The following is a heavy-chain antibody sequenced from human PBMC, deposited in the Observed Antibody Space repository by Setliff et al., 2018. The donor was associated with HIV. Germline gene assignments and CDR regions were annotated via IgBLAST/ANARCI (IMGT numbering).Heavy chain of an antibody. CDR3: AKDRDYGDRGDAFDI. D-gene: IGHD4-17*01. CDR2: ISAYNGNT. V-gene: IGHV1-18*01. J-gene: IGHJ3*02. CDR1: GYTFTSYG. Sequence: ASVKVSCKASGYTFTSYGISWVRQAPGQGLEWMGWISAYNGNTNYAQKLQGRVTMTTNTSTSTAYMELRSLRSDDTAVYYCAKDRDYGDRGDAFDIWGQGTMVTVSS.